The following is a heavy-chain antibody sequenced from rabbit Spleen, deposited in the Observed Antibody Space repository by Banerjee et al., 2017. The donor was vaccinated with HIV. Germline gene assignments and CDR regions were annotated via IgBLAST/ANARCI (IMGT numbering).Heavy chain of an antibody. CDR1: GFSFSDRDV. CDR3: ARDSATSFSSYGMDL. CDR2: INTATGKA. Sequence: QSLEESGGDLVKPGASLTLTCTASGFSFSDRDVMCWVRQAPGKGLEWIACINTATGKAVYASWAKGRFTISKASSTTVTLQMTSLTAADTATYFCARDSATSFSSYGMDLWGPGTLVTV. J-gene: IGHJ6*01. D-gene: IGHD1-1*01. V-gene: IGHV1S40*01.